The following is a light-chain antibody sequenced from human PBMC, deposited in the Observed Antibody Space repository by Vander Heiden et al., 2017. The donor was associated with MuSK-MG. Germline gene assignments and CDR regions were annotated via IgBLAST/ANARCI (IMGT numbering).Light chain of an antibody. Sequence: DIQMTQSPSSLSASVGDRVTIPCRASQGIRNDLGCYQQKPGKGPKCLIYAASKLQSGVATRFSGSGTGTEFTLTISSLRPEDFASYFYLQHKSYRKRAFGGGTKVEIK. CDR3: LQHKSYRKRA. CDR1: QGIRND. V-gene: IGKV1-17*01. CDR2: AAS. J-gene: IGKJ4*01.